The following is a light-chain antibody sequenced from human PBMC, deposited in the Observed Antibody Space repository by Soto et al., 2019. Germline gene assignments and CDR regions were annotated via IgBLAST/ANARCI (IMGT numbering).Light chain of an antibody. CDR2: DAS. CDR3: QQRRT. Sequence: DIQMTQSPSTLSASVGDRVTITCRASQSISSWLAWYQQKPGKAPKLLIYDASSLESGVPSRFSGSGSGTEFTLTIISLQPDDFATYYCQQRRTFGQGTKVEIK. CDR1: QSISSW. V-gene: IGKV1-5*01. J-gene: IGKJ1*01.